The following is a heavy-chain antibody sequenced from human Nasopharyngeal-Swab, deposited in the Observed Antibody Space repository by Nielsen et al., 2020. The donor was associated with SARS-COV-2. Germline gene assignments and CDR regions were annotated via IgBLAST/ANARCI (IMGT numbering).Heavy chain of an antibody. CDR3: ARDEGGTLGY. D-gene: IGHD2-15*01. Sequence: SETLSLTCTVSGGSISSYYWSWIRQPPGKGLEWIGYIYYSGSTNYNPSLKSRVTISVDTSKNQFSLKLSSVTAADTAVYYCARDEGGTLGYWGQGTLVTVSS. V-gene: IGHV4-59*01. CDR2: IYYSGST. CDR1: GGSISSYY. J-gene: IGHJ4*02.